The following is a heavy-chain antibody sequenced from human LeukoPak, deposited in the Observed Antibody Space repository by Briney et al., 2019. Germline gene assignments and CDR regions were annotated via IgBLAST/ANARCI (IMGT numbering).Heavy chain of an antibody. Sequence: ASVKVFCKASGYTFTSYAMHWVRQAPGQRLEWMGWINADNGNTKYTQKFQGRVTITRDTSACTASMELSSLRSETTAVYHCPTVDGGTEYFDYWGQGTLVTVSS. CDR2: INADNGNT. D-gene: IGHD3-16*01. CDR1: GYTFTSYA. J-gene: IGHJ4*02. CDR3: PTVDGGTEYFDY. V-gene: IGHV1-3*01.